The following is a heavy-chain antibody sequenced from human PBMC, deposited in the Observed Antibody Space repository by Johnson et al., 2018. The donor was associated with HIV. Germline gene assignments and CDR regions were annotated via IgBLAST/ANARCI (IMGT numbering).Heavy chain of an antibody. CDR1: GFTFSDYY. CDR2: ISGSDII. D-gene: IGHD2-2*01. Sequence: VQLVESGGGLVKPGGSLRLSCVASGFTFSDYYMTWIRQAPGKGLEWVSYISGSDIIYSADSVQGRFTVSRDNAKNSLYLQMNSLRAEDTAGYYCARRCSSSSCSHGAFDIWGQGTVVTVSS. V-gene: IGHV3-11*04. J-gene: IGHJ3*02. CDR3: ARRCSSSSCSHGAFDI.